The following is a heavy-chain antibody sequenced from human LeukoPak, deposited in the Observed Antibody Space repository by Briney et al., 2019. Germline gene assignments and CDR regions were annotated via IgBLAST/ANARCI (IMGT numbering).Heavy chain of an antibody. D-gene: IGHD4-11*01. CDR1: GGSISSGGYY. V-gene: IGHV4-30-2*01. Sequence: SETLSLTCTVSGGSISSGGYYWSWIRQPPGKGLEWIGYIYHSGSTYYNPSLKSRVTISVDRSKNQFSLKLSSVTAADTAVYYCASTVTTPTVWGIDYFDYWGQGTLVTVSS. J-gene: IGHJ4*02. CDR2: IYHSGST. CDR3: ASTVTTPTVWGIDYFDY.